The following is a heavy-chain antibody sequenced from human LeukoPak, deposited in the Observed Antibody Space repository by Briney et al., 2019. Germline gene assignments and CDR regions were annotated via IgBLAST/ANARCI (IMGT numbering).Heavy chain of an antibody. CDR3: ARRSTISTTGRPWGMDV. J-gene: IGHJ6*02. CDR1: GYTFTSYD. V-gene: IGHV1-8*01. Sequence: ASVKVSCKTSGYTFTSYDINWVRQATGQGLEWMGWMNPNSDNTGYTQKFQGRVIMTRNTSISTAYMELSGLRSEDTAVYYCARRSTISTTGRPWGMDVWGQGTTVTVSS. D-gene: IGHD1-1*01. CDR2: MNPNSDNT.